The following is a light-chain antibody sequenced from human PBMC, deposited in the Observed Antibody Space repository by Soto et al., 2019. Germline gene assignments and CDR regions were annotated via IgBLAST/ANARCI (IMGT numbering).Light chain of an antibody. CDR1: ISNIGVNY. Sequence: QSVLTQPPSVSAAPGLKVTISCSGSISNIGVNYVSWYQQVPGTAPKLLIYEHNKRPSGIPDRFSGSTSGTSATLGITGLQTGEQGGYYWPNWDSHLGAFVFGGGTQLTVL. CDR3: PNWDSHLGAFV. V-gene: IGLV1-51*01. J-gene: IGLJ7*01. CDR2: EHN.